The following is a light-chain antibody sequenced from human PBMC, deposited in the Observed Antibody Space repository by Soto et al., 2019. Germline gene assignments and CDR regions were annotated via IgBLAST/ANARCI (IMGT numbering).Light chain of an antibody. CDR1: QSVTSSY. V-gene: IGKV3-20*01. CDR2: GAS. Sequence: EIVLTQSPGTLSLSPGERATLSCRASQSVTSSYLAWYQHKPGQAPRLLIYGASNRATGIPDRFSGSGSGTDFTLTISRLEPEDFAVYYCQQYCGSMYTFGQGTKLEIK. J-gene: IGKJ2*01. CDR3: QQYCGSMYT.